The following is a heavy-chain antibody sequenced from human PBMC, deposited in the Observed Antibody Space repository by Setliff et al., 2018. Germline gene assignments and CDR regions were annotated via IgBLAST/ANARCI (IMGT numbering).Heavy chain of an antibody. V-gene: IGHV1-69*05. Sequence: SVKVSCKASGGTFRSDGFNWVRQAPGQGLEWMGRIIPVFRTAKYSQKFQGRITITRDTSASTAYMELSSLRSEDTAVYYCAGSVGGAPYYYGLDVWGQGTTVTVSS. CDR3: AGSVGGAPYYYGLDV. CDR1: GGTFRSDG. D-gene: IGHD2-15*01. J-gene: IGHJ6*02. CDR2: IIPVFRTA.